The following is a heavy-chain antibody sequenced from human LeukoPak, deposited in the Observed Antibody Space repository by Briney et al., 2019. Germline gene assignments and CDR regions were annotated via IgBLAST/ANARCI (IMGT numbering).Heavy chain of an antibody. Sequence: GGSLRLSCAASGFTFSSYVGSWVRQAPGKGREWVSAISNSGGSTYYADSVKGRFTISRDNSKNTLYLQMNSLRAEDTAVYYCANEGGTMLRGDLDYWGQGTLVTVSS. CDR1: GFTFSSYV. J-gene: IGHJ4*02. D-gene: IGHD3-10*01. CDR3: ANEGGTMLRGDLDY. V-gene: IGHV3-23*01. CDR2: ISNSGGST.